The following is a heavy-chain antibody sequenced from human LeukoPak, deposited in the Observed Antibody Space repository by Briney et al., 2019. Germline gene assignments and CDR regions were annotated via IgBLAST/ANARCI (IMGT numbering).Heavy chain of an antibody. D-gene: IGHD3-22*01. CDR3: ARAYYYGSSGYYL. CDR2: IIPIFGTA. J-gene: IGHJ4*02. CDR1: GGTFSSYA. Sequence: SVKVSCKASGGTFSSYAISWVRQAPGQGLEWMGGIIPIFGTANYAQKFQGRVTITADESTSTAYMELGSLRSEDTAVYYCARAYYYGSSGYYLWGQGTLVTVSS. V-gene: IGHV1-69*13.